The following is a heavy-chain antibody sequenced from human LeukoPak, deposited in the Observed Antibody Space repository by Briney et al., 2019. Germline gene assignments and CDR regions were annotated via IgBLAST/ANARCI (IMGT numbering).Heavy chain of an antibody. D-gene: IGHD2-21*01. Sequence: GGSLRLSCAASGFTFNNHAMNWVRQAPGKGLEWVSSISGGGGSTNYADSVKGRFTISRDNSKNTLSLEMNSLRADDTAVYFCAKGRVVMTSPLNYWGQGTLVTVSA. CDR3: AKGRVVMTSPLNY. V-gene: IGHV3-23*01. CDR1: GFTFNNHA. J-gene: IGHJ4*02. CDR2: ISGGGGST.